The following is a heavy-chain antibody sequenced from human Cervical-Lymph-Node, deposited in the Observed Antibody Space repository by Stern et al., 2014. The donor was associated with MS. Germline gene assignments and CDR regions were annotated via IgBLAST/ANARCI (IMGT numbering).Heavy chain of an antibody. J-gene: IGHJ4*02. D-gene: IGHD7-27*01. CDR1: GGTFTNYS. Sequence: MQLVESGAEVKKPGSPVKVSCKASGGTFTNYSISWVRQSPGQGLEWMGQYIPIFGAAKYALNFQGRVTITADESSSTAYMELNSLRSDDTAVYYCARWGIGHDYWGQGTPVTVSS. V-gene: IGHV1-69*01. CDR2: YIPIFGAA. CDR3: ARWGIGHDY.